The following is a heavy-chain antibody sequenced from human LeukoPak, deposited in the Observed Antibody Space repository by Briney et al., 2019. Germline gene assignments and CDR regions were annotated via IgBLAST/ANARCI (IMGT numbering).Heavy chain of an antibody. CDR2: NEPGDSDT. Sequence: GESLKISCKGSGYSFATYWIGWVRQMPGKGLEWMGINEPGDSDTTYSPSFQGQVTMSADKSISTAYLQWSSLKASDTAMCYCARRVSSSGFDAFDVWGQGTMVTVSS. J-gene: IGHJ3*01. D-gene: IGHD5-12*01. CDR3: ARRVSSSGFDAFDV. V-gene: IGHV5-51*01. CDR1: GYSFATYW.